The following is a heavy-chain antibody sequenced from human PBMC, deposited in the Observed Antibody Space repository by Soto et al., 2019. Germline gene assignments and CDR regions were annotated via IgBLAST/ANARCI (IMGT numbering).Heavy chain of an antibody. CDR3: AKDLVSGILGA. CDR2: VSFDGSNK. Sequence: QVQLVESGGGVVQPGTSLRLSCAASGFTFSNSVMHWVRQAPGKGLEGVAAVSFDGSNKDYADSVRGRFTISRDNSKNTLDLHINSLKADDTAVYYCAKDLVSGILGAWGQGTLVTVSS. D-gene: IGHD1-1*01. CDR1: GFTFSNSV. V-gene: IGHV3-30*18. J-gene: IGHJ4*02.